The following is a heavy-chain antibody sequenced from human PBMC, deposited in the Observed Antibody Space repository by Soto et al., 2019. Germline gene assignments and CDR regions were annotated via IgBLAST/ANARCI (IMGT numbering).Heavy chain of an antibody. Sequence: QVQLQESGPGLVKPSQTLSLTCTVSGGSISSGGYYWSWIRQHPGKGLEWIGYIYYSGSTYYNPFVKRRVTMSGDTSKSQFSLNRSSVTAAHTAVYYCAKGGYCSGGSRYRAFAPWGQGTLVTVSS. V-gene: IGHV4-31*03. CDR3: AKGGYCSGGSRYRAFAP. J-gene: IGHJ5*02. CDR1: GGSISSGGYY. CDR2: IYYSGST. D-gene: IGHD2-15*01.